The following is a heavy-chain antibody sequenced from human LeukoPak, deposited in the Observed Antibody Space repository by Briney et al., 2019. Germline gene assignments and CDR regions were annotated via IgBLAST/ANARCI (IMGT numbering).Heavy chain of an antibody. D-gene: IGHD2-15*01. Sequence: ASQTLSLTCTVSGGSISSGDYYWSWIRQPPGKGLEWIGYIYYSGSTYYNPSLKSRVTISVDTSKNQFSLKLSSVTAADTAVYYCPRAIVVVVAATLHLDWFDPWGQGTLVTVSS. CDR3: PRAIVVVVAATLHLDWFDP. V-gene: IGHV4-30-4*01. J-gene: IGHJ5*02. CDR2: IYYSGST. CDR1: GGSISSGDYY.